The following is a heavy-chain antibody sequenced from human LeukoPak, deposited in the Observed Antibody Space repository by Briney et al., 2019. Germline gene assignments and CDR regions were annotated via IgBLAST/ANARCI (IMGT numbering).Heavy chain of an antibody. V-gene: IGHV1-46*01. Sequence: GASVKVSCKASGYTFTSYYMHWVRQAPGQGLEWMGIINPSGGSTSYAQKFQGRVTMTRDTSTSTVYMGLGSLRSEDTAVYYCARARLSAVVSNYWGQGTLVTVSS. CDR1: GYTFTSYY. CDR3: ARARLSAVVSNY. J-gene: IGHJ4*02. D-gene: IGHD2-15*01. CDR2: INPSGGST.